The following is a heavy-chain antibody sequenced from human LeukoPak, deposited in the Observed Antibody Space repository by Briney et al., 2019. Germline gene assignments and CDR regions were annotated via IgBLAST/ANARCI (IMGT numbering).Heavy chain of an antibody. CDR1: GYSFTSYW. CDR3: ARGDSGSYFPYYYYMDV. V-gene: IGHV5-51*01. Sequence: GESLKISCKGSGYSFTSYWIGWVRQMPGKGLEWMGIIYPGDSDTRYSPSFQGQVTISADKSISTAYRQWSSLKASDTAMYYCARGDSGSYFPYYYYMDVWGKGTTVTVSS. CDR2: IYPGDSDT. D-gene: IGHD1-26*01. J-gene: IGHJ6*03.